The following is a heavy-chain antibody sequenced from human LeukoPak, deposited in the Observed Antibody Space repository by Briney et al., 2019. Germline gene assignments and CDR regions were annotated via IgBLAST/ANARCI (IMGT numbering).Heavy chain of an antibody. J-gene: IGHJ3*02. CDR3: AKDPRVVVVVVVGDAFDI. CDR1: GFTFSSYG. Sequence: GGSLRLSCAASGFTFSSYGMSWVRQAPGKGLEWVSAINGSGGSTYYAYSVQGRFSISIDNSENTHYLQMNILRAKAKDISYFAKDPRVVVVVVVGDAFDIRGEETMVTVSS. V-gene: IGHV3-23*01. D-gene: IGHD2-15*01. CDR2: INGSGGST.